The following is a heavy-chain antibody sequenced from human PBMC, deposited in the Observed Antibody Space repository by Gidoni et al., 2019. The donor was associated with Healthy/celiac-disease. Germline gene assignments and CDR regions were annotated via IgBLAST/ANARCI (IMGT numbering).Heavy chain of an antibody. V-gene: IGHV3-21*01. J-gene: IGHJ6*02. CDR3: ARATTDYYYGMDV. CDR2: ISSSSSYL. CDR1: GLPLSSYR. Sequence: EVQRVESGGGLVTPGGSLRLSCAAAGLPLSSYRMNWCRQAQGKGLEWVSSISSSSSYLSYAASVKGRFTISRDNAQNSLFLQITSPRAEYTAVYYCARATTDYYYGMDVSGQGTTVTVSS. D-gene: IGHD1-7*01.